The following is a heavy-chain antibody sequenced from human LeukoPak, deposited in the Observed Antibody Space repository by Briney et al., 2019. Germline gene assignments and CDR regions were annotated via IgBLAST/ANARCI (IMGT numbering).Heavy chain of an antibody. Sequence: SETLSLTCTVSGGSINSYYWSWIRQPPGKGLGWIGDVYYNGNINYNPSFKSRVTISVDTSKNQFSLKLSFVTAADTAVYYCARDGGSSWSHQYGLDVWGQGTTVTVSS. J-gene: IGHJ6*02. CDR3: ARDGGSSWSHQYGLDV. CDR1: GGSINSYY. V-gene: IGHV4-59*01. CDR2: VYYNGNI. D-gene: IGHD6-13*01.